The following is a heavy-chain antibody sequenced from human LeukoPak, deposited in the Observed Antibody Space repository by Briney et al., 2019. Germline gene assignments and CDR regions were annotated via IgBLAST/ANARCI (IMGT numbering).Heavy chain of an antibody. CDR2: IGPTGSDR. J-gene: IGHJ4*02. V-gene: IGHV3-21*06. Sequence: PGGSLRLSCTASGLTFSTSGFNRVRQAPGKGLEWVASIGPTGSDRYHADSIKGRFTISRDNANNFLYLQMNSLRAEDTAVYYCATETNGRHYDYWGPGTLLTVSS. CDR1: GLTFSTSG. D-gene: IGHD2-8*01. CDR3: ATETNGRHYDY.